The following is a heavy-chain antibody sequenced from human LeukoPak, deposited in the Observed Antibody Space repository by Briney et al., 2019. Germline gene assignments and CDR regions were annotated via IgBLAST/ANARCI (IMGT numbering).Heavy chain of an antibody. CDR2: MNPNSGNT. CDR1: GYTFTSYD. V-gene: IGHV1-8*01. CDR3: ARAITMVRGVIITPYNWFDP. Sequence: ASVKVSCKASGYTFTSYDINWVRQATGQGLEWMGWMNPNSGNTGYAQKFQGRVTMTRNTSISTAYMELSSLRSEDTAVYYCARAITMVRGVIITPYNWFDPWGQGTLVTVSS. D-gene: IGHD3-10*01. J-gene: IGHJ5*02.